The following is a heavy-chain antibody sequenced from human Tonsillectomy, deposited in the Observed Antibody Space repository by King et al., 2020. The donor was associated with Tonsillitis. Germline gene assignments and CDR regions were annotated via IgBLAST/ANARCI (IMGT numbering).Heavy chain of an antibody. CDR3: ARAGMVSSSWHMDF. CDR2: IITTYGTV. J-gene: IGHJ4*02. D-gene: IGHD6-13*01. CDR1: GGTFSNYG. Sequence: QLVQSGAEVKKPGSAVKVSCKASGGTFSNYGISWVRQAPGQGLEWMGGIITTYGTVNYAQKFQGRVTITADESASTAYMELSSLRFEDTAVYFCARAGMVSSSWHMDFWGQGTLITVSS. V-gene: IGHV1-69*01.